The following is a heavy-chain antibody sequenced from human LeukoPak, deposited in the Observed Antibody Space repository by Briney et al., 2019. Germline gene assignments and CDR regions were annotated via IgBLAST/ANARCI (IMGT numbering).Heavy chain of an antibody. CDR3: AKDGGRYQLLSYYYYMDV. V-gene: IGHV3-30*02. Sequence: GGSLRLSCAASGFTFSSYGMHWVRQAPGKGLEWVTFIRYDGSNKYYADSVKGRFTISRDNSKNTLYLQMNSLRAEDTAVYYCAKDGGRYQLLSYYYYMDVWGKGTTVTVSS. CDR1: GFTFSSYG. J-gene: IGHJ6*03. CDR2: IRYDGSNK. D-gene: IGHD2-2*01.